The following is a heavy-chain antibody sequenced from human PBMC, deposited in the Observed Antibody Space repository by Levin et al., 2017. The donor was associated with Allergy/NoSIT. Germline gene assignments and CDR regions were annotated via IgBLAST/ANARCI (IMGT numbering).Heavy chain of an antibody. Sequence: PSETLSLTCTVSGGSISSGSYYWSWIRQPAGKGLEWIGRIYTSGSTNYNPSLKSRVTISVDTSKNQFSLKLSSVTAADTAVYFCASGTSSSWDYWGQGTLVTVSS. J-gene: IGHJ4*02. CDR3: ASGTSSSWDY. D-gene: IGHD6-13*01. V-gene: IGHV4-61*02. CDR2: IYTSGST. CDR1: GGSISSGSYY.